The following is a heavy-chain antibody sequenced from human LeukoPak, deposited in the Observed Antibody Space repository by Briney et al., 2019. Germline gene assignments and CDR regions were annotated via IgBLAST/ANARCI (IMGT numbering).Heavy chain of an antibody. V-gene: IGHV3-23*01. CDR2: ISGSGGTT. J-gene: IGHJ6*03. CDR1: GFTFSSYA. D-gene: IGHD2-2*02. Sequence: GGSLRLSCAASGFTFSSYAMSWVRQAPGKGLEWVSGISGSGGTTYYADSVKGRFTISRDNSKNTLYLQMNSLRAEDTAVYYCAKGHGEYCSSTSCYTSYYMDVWGKGTTVTVSS. CDR3: AKGHGEYCSSTSCYTSYYMDV.